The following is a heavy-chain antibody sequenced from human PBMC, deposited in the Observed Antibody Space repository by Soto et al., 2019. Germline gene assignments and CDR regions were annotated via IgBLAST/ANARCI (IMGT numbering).Heavy chain of an antibody. D-gene: IGHD3-10*02. CDR1: GYTFTSHA. V-gene: IGHV1-3*01. Sequence: DSVKVSCKASGYTFTSHAVHCVRQVPVQRLKWMGWINAGNGNTKYSQKFQGRVTITRDTSASTAYMELSSLRSEDTAVYYCARGPSFSPNAPGVVTYFVSRGEGTLVTVPQ. CDR2: INAGNGNT. J-gene: IGHJ4*02. CDR3: ARGPSFSPNAPGVVTYFVS.